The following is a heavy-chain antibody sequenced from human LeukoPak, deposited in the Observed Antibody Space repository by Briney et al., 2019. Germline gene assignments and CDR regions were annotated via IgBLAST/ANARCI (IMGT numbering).Heavy chain of an antibody. D-gene: IGHD2-2*01. CDR2: ISWNSGSI. CDR3: AKDITCSSTSCYGLGYYGMDV. V-gene: IGHV3-9*01. J-gene: IGHJ6*02. CDR1: GFTFDDYA. Sequence: GGSLRLSCAASGFTFDDYAMHWVRQAPGKGLEWVSGISWNSGSIGYADSVKGRFTISRDNAKNSLYLQMNSLRAEDTALYYCAKDITCSSTSCYGLGYYGMDVWAKGPRSPSP.